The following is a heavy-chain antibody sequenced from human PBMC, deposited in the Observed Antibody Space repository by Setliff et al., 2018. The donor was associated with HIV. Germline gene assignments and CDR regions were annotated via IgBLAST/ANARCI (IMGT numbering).Heavy chain of an antibody. D-gene: IGHD6-19*01. Sequence: SLRLSCAASGFTFSSYSMNWVRQAPGKGLEWVGFIRTKTYGATTEYAASVKGRFTISRDDSESIAYLQMSSLKSEDTAVYYCARDTSRSDESAFDIWGQGTMVTVSS. J-gene: IGHJ3*02. CDR3: ARDTSRSDESAFDI. CDR1: GFTFSSYS. V-gene: IGHV3-49*04. CDR2: IRTKTYGATT.